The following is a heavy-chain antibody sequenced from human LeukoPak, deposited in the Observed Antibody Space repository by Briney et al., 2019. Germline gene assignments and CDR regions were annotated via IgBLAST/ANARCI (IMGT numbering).Heavy chain of an antibody. V-gene: IGHV3-23*01. D-gene: IGHD1-7*01. CDR1: GFTFSSYA. J-gene: IGHJ3*02. CDR2: ISGSGGST. CDR3: AKNYEDAFDI. Sequence: GGSLRLSCAASGFTFSSYAMSWVRQAPGKGLEWVSAISGSGGSTYYAGSVKGRFTITRDNSKNTLYLQMNSLRAEDTAVYYCAKNYEDAFDIWGQGTMVTVSS.